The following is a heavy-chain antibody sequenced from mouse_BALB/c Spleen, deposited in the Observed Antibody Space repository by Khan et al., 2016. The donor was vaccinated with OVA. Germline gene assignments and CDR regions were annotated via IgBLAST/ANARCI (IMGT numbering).Heavy chain of an antibody. CDR1: GISITTGNYR. Sequence: VQLKESGPGLVKPSQTVSLTCTVTGISITTGNYRWGWIRQFPGNKLEWIGYIYYSGTNTYNPSLTSRTTITRDTSKNQFFLEMNSLTAEDTATYYCARDYGSLYWYFDVWGAGTTGTVSS. CDR2: IYYSGTN. J-gene: IGHJ1*01. CDR3: ARDYGSLYWYFDV. D-gene: IGHD1-1*01. V-gene: IGHV3-5*02.